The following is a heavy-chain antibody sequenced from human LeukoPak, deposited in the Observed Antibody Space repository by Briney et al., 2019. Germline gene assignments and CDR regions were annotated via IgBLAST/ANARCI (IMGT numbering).Heavy chain of an antibody. J-gene: IGHJ6*02. CDR3: ASGLWFGNPSYYYYGMDV. V-gene: IGHV4-39*07. D-gene: IGHD3-10*01. CDR2: IYYSGST. CDR1: GGSISSSSYY. Sequence: SETLSLTCTVSGGSISSSSYYWGWIRQPPGKGLEWIGSIYYSGSTYYNPSLKSRVTISVDKSKNQFSLKLSSVTAADTAVYYCASGLWFGNPSYYYYGMDVWGQGTTVTVSS.